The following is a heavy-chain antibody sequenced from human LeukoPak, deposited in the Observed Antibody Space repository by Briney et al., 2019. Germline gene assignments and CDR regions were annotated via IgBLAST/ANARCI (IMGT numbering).Heavy chain of an antibody. Sequence: PSETLSLTCTVSGGSISGYYWSWIRQPPGKGLEWIGEINHSGSTNYNPSLKSRVTISVDTSKNQFSLKLSSVTAADTAVYYCARGSGMDVWGQGTTVTVSS. V-gene: IGHV4-34*01. CDR1: GGSISGYY. J-gene: IGHJ6*02. CDR3: ARGSGMDV. CDR2: INHSGST.